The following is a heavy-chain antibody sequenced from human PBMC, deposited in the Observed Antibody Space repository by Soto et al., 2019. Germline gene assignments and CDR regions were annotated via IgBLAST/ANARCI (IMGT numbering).Heavy chain of an antibody. J-gene: IGHJ4*02. V-gene: IGHV3-7*01. CDR1: GFTFSAFR. CDR3: MRDRNWSPH. Sequence: PGRSLRLPCAVFGFTFSAFRMSRVRQAPGRGLEWVATINHDGSEKYYVDSVTGRFTISRDNAKSSLYLQMNSLRAEDTAVYYCMRDRNWSPHWGQGTQVTVSS. CDR2: INHDGSEK.